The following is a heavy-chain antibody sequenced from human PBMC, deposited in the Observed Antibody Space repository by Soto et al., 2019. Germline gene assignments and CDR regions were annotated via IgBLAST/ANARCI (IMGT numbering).Heavy chain of an antibody. J-gene: IGHJ4*02. CDR3: ARLGPDDFWSGYYGPHDY. Sequence: SEPLSLTCLFSGFSIVNYYWSLLRQPPGKGLEWIGHIYYSGSTNYNPSLKSRVTISVDTSKNSLYLQMNSLRAEDTAVYYCARLGPDDFWSGYYGPHDYWGQGTLVTVSS. CDR2: IYYSGST. D-gene: IGHD3-3*01. CDR1: GFSIVNYY. V-gene: IGHV4-59*12.